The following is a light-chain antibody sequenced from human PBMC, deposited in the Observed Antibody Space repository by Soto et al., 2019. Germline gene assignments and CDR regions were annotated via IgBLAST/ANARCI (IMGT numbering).Light chain of an antibody. CDR3: QHRYSPPWT. J-gene: IGKJ1*01. V-gene: IGKV1-39*01. CDR1: QSIDTY. Sequence: DIQMTQSPSSLSAAVEDSVTFTRRASQSIDTYVNWYQQKPGQAPSLLIYAASSLQSGVPSRFSGSGSGTDFTLTISSLQPEYVANYYCQHRYSPPWTVGQGTKVEIK. CDR2: AAS.